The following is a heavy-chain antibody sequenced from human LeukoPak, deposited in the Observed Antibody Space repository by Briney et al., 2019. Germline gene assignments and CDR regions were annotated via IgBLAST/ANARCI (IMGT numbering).Heavy chain of an antibody. CDR1: GYTFTSYG. V-gene: IGHV1-18*01. J-gene: IGHJ4*02. Sequence: WASVKVSCTASGYTFTSYGISWVRQAPGQGLEWMGWISAYNGNTNYAQKLQGRVTMTTDTSTSTAYMELRSLRSDDTAVYYCAREEGDYYDSSGYEDYWGQGTLVTVSS. CDR3: AREEGDYYDSSGYEDY. CDR2: ISAYNGNT. D-gene: IGHD3-22*01.